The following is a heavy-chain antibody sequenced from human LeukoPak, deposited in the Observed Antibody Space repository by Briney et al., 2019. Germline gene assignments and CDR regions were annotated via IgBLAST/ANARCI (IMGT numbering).Heavy chain of an antibody. CDR3: STGYDSASHDGY. V-gene: IGHV3-15*01. D-gene: IGHD6-6*01. Sequence: GGSLRLSCAASGIRSRDAWMNWVRQAPGKGLEWVGRIKGKSGTDYAATVNGRVTISRDDSGKTLYLQLNSLKTEDTAVYYCSTGYDSASHDGYWGQGTPVSVSS. J-gene: IGHJ4*02. CDR1: GIRSRDAW. CDR2: IKGKSGT.